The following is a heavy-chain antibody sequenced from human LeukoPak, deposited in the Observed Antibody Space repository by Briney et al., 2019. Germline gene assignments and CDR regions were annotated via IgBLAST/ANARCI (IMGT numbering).Heavy chain of an antibody. J-gene: IGHJ4*02. CDR3: ATMRATYYDILTGLGD. V-gene: IGHV4-39*07. D-gene: IGHD3-9*01. Sequence: SETLSLTCTVSGGSISSSSYYWGWIRQPPGKGLEWIGSIYYSGSTYYNPSLKSRVTISVDTSKNQFSLKLSSVTAADTAVYYCATMRATYYDILTGLGDWGQGTLVTVSS. CDR2: IYYSGST. CDR1: GGSISSSSYY.